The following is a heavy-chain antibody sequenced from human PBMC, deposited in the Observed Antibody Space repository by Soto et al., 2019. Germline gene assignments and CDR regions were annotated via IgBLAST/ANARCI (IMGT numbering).Heavy chain of an antibody. CDR3: AKEWVYDTSGWSFDY. CDR2: ISDDGSNK. CDR1: GFTFSSYG. V-gene: IGHV3-30*18. J-gene: IGHJ4*02. D-gene: IGHD3-22*01. Sequence: QVQLVESGGGVVQPGRSLRLSCAASGFTFSSYGLHWVRQAPGKGLEWVAVISDDGSNKYYADSLKGRFTISRDNSKNTLYLQMNRLRAEDKAVYYCAKEWVYDTSGWSFDYWGQGTLVTVSS.